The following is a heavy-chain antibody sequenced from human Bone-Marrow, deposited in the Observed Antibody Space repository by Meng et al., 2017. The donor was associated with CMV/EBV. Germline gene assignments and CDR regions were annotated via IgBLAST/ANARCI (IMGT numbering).Heavy chain of an antibody. V-gene: IGHV4-59*12. D-gene: IGHD2-2*01. CDR1: GGSISSYY. CDR2: IYHSGST. CDR3: ARGFICSSASCSNFDY. Sequence: SETLSLTCTVSGGSISSYYWSWIRQPPGKGLEWIGEIYHSGSTNYNPSLMSRVTISVDKSKNQFSLKLRSVTAADTAVYFCARGFICSSASCSNFDYWGQGTLVPVSS. J-gene: IGHJ4*02.